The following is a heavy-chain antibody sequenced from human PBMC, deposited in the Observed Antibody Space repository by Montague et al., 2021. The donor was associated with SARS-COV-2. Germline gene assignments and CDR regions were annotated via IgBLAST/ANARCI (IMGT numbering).Heavy chain of an antibody. V-gene: IGHV4-39*01. D-gene: IGHD1-14*01. CDR2: DHNTGNS. CDR1: GASISLNSHS. Sequence: SETLSLTCTVSGASISLNSHSWGWLRQPPGRGLEWITTDHNTGNSYHNSSLQSRVTISRDTSQQQVSLRLNSMTTADTAVYYCARLPTGFPNWFDTWGQGILVTVSS. J-gene: IGHJ5*02. CDR3: ARLPTGFPNWFDT.